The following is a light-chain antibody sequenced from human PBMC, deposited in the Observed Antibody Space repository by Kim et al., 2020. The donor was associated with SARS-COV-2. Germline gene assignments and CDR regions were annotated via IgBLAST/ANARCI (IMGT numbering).Light chain of an antibody. V-gene: IGKV1-27*01. Sequence: DSQMTQSPSSLSASVGDRVIITCRASQGISNDLAWYQQKPGKAPKLLIHAASALQSGVPSRFSGSGSGTDFTLTITRLQPEDVATYYCQKYNSAPWTFGQGTKVDIK. CDR1: QGISND. J-gene: IGKJ1*01. CDR3: QKYNSAPWT. CDR2: AAS.